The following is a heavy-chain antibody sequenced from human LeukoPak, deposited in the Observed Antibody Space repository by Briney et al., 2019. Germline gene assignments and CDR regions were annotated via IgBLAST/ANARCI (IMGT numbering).Heavy chain of an antibody. CDR1: GGSISSSNYY. J-gene: IGHJ5*02. V-gene: IGHV4-39*07. Sequence: SETLSLTCTVSGGSISSSNYYWGWIRQPPGKGLEWIGNIYYSGSTYYDPSLKSRVTISVDTSKNQFSLKLSSVTAADTAVYYCARDMGRTTVTTSYWFDPWGQGTLVTVSS. CDR3: ARDMGRTTVTTSYWFDP. CDR2: IYYSGST. D-gene: IGHD4-17*01.